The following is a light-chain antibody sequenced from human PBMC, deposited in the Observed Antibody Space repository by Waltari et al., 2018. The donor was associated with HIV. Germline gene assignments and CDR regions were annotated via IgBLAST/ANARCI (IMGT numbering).Light chain of an antibody. CDR3: QQYYTTPLT. CDR2: WAS. V-gene: IGKV4-1*01. CDR1: QSVLYSSNNNNY. J-gene: IGKJ4*01. Sequence: DIVMTQYPDSLAVSLGERAPINCKSSQSVLYSSNNNNYLAWYQQKPGQPPNLLIYWASARESGVPDRFSGSGSGTDFTLTISSLQAEDVAVYYCQQYYTTPLTFGGGTKVEIK.